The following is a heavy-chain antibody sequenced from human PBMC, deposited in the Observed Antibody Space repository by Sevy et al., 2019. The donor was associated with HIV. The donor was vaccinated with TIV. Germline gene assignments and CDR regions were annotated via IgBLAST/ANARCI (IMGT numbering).Heavy chain of an antibody. CDR3: ATTKDYYDSSGYPFDH. CDR1: GYTLTALS. J-gene: IGHJ4*02. D-gene: IGHD3-22*01. Sequence: ASMKVSCKVSGYTLTALSMHWLRQAPGKGLEWMGTFDPEDGETRFAQKFQGRVTMTEDTSTDTAYMELSSLRSEDTAVYFCATTKDYYDSSGYPFDHWGQGALVTVSS. V-gene: IGHV1-24*01. CDR2: FDPEDGET.